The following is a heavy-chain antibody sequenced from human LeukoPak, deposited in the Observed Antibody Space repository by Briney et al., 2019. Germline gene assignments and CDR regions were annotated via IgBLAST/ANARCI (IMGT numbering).Heavy chain of an antibody. CDR2: IWYDGSNK. CDR1: GFTFSSYG. CDR3: AKDLPELLGAFDI. D-gene: IGHD1-7*01. V-gene: IGHV3-33*06. J-gene: IGHJ3*02. Sequence: PGRSLRLPCAASGFTFSSYGMHWVRQAPGKGLEWVAVIWYDGSNKYYADSVKGRFTISRDNSKNTLYLQMNSLRAEDTAVYYCAKDLPELLGAFDIWGQGTMVTVSS.